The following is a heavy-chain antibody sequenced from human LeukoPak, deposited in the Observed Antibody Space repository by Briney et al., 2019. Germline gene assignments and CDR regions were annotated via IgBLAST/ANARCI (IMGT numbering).Heavy chain of an antibody. D-gene: IGHD5-24*01. J-gene: IGHJ4*02. Sequence: SETLSLTCTVSNDDFSESYWSCTRQPAGKGLEWIGRIYASGTTNYNPSLKSRVTLSADTSKNQFSLKMRSVTAADTATYYCARGGRWHQFEDYWGQGALVIVSS. CDR1: NDDFSESY. CDR2: IYASGTT. CDR3: ARGGRWHQFEDY. V-gene: IGHV4-4*07.